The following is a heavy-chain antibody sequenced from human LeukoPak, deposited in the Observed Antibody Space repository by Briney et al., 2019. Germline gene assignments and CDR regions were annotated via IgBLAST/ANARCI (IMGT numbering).Heavy chain of an antibody. CDR3: GRVRGAYSTSWIDY. J-gene: IGHJ4*02. CDR2: IWYVGSKE. D-gene: IGHD6-13*01. Sequence: GGSLRLSCAVSGFTFRNAGMNWVRQAPGKGLEGVAIIWYVGSKEYYGASVKGRFIISRDDSRNTLYLQMNSLRAEDTAVYFCGRVRGAYSTSWIDYWGQGTLVTVSS. CDR1: GFTFRNAG. V-gene: IGHV3-33*01.